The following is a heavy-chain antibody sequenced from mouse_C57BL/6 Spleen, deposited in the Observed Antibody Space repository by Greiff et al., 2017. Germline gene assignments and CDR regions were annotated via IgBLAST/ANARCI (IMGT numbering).Heavy chain of an antibody. D-gene: IGHD2-4*01. J-gene: IGHJ4*01. Sequence: VQLVESGAELVRPGASVTLSCKASGYTFTDYEMHWVKQTPVHGLEWIGAIDPETGGTASNQKFKGKAILTADKSSSTAYMELRSLTSEDSAVYYCTRSRYDYDYAMDYWGQGTSVTVSS. CDR2: IDPETGGT. CDR3: TRSRYDYDYAMDY. CDR1: GYTFTDYE. V-gene: IGHV1-15*01.